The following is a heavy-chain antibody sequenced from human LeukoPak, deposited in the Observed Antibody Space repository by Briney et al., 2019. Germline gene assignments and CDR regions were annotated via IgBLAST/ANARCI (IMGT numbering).Heavy chain of an antibody. D-gene: IGHD5-24*01. V-gene: IGHV3-7*04. CDR2: IKQDGSKK. J-gene: IGHJ4*02. Sequence: GGSLRLSCAASGLTFSSHWMTWVRQAPGKGLEWVANIKQDGSKKSYVDSVKGRFTISRDNAKNSLYLQMNSLRAEDTAIYYCTRVGYIDEGIDYWGQGTLVTVSS. CDR1: GLTFSSHW. CDR3: TRVGYIDEGIDY.